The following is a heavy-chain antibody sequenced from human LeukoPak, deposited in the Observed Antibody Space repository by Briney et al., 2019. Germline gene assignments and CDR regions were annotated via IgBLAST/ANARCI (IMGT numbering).Heavy chain of an antibody. CDR2: ISGSGGGT. Sequence: GGSLRLSCAASGFTFDDYGMSWVRQAPGKGLEWVSAISGSGGGTYYADSVKGRFTISRDNSKNTLYLQMNSLRAEDTAVYYCAKDRLYYGSGTYYWGQGTLVTVSS. V-gene: IGHV3-23*01. D-gene: IGHD3-10*01. CDR3: AKDRLYYGSGTYY. J-gene: IGHJ4*02. CDR1: GFTFDDYG.